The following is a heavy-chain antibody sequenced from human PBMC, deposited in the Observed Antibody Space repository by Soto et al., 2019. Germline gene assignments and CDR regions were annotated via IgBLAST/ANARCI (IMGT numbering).Heavy chain of an antibody. CDR1: GYTVTSYG. CDR3: ASAVGALVHGFDP. CDR2: ISAYNGNT. Sequence: QVQLEQSGAEVKKPGASVKVSCKASGYTVTSYGISWVRQAPGPGREWMGRISAYNGNTNYAHKLQGRVTMTTDTSTTTAYMELRSLRSDATAVYFCASAVGALVHGFDPWGQGTLVTVSS. D-gene: IGHD6-13*01. V-gene: IGHV1-18*01. J-gene: IGHJ5*02.